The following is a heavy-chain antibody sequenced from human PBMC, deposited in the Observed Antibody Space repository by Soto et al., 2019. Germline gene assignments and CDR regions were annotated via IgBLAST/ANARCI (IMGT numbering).Heavy chain of an antibody. CDR3: AKGYRYCSGGSCYLFDY. J-gene: IGHJ4*02. D-gene: IGHD2-15*01. CDR2: ISGSGGST. V-gene: IGHV3-23*01. Sequence: GGSLRLSCAASGFTFSSYAMSWVRQAPGKGLEWVSAISGSGGSTYYADSVKGRFTISRDNSKNTLYLQMNSLRAEDTAVYYCAKGYRYCSGGSCYLFDYWGQGTLVTVSS. CDR1: GFTFSSYA.